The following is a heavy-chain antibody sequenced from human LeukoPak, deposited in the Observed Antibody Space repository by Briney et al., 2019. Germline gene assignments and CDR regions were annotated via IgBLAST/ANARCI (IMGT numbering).Heavy chain of an antibody. D-gene: IGHD4-17*01. CDR1: GGSVSSSSYF. Sequence: SETLSLTCTVSGGSVSSSSYFWGWIRQPPGKGLEWIGTIYYSGSTYYNPSLKSRVTISVDTSKNQFSLKLSSVTAADTAVYYCARREVTTGYFFDYWGQGTLVTVSS. CDR2: IYYSGST. V-gene: IGHV4-39*01. J-gene: IGHJ4*02. CDR3: ARREVTTGYFFDY.